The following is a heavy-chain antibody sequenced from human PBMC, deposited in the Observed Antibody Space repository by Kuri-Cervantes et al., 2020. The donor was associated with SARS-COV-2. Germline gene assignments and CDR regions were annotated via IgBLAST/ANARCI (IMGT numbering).Heavy chain of an antibody. CDR2: IRSSSSYI. D-gene: IGHD6-13*01. Sequence: GGSLRLSCAASGFTFSTYSMNWVRQAPGKGLEWVASIRSSSSYIYYADSVKGRFTISRDNSKNTLYLQMNSLRAEDTAVYYCERERSSSWPHQVGYWGQGTLVTVSS. CDR1: GFTFSTYS. CDR3: ERERSSSWPHQVGY. V-gene: IGHV3-21*01. J-gene: IGHJ4*02.